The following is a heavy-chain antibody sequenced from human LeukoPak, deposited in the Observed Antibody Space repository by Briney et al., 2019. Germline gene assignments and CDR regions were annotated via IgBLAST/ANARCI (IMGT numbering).Heavy chain of an antibody. CDR2: ISYDGSNK. J-gene: IGHJ2*01. CDR3: AKMNYGGDSVDWYFDL. V-gene: IGHV3-30*18. Sequence: GGSLILSCAASGFTFSSYGMHWVRQAPGKGLEWVAVISYDGSNKYFADSVKGRFTISRDNSKNTLYLQMSSLRAEDTAVYYCAKMNYGGDSVDWYFDLWGRGTLVTVSS. CDR1: GFTFSSYG. D-gene: IGHD4-23*01.